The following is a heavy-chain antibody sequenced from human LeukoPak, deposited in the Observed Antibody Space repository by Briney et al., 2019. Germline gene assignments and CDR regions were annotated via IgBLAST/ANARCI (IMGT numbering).Heavy chain of an antibody. V-gene: IGHV4-31*03. CDR2: IYYSGST. CDR3: ARRKSSSSYYYYYGMDV. J-gene: IGHJ6*02. Sequence: PSQTLSLTCTVSGGSISSGGYYWSWIRQHPGKGLEWIGYIYYSGSTYYNPSLKSRVTISVDTSKNQFSLKLSSVTAADTAVYYCARRKSSSSYYYYYGMDVWGQGTTVTVSS. CDR1: GGSISSGGYY. D-gene: IGHD6-6*01.